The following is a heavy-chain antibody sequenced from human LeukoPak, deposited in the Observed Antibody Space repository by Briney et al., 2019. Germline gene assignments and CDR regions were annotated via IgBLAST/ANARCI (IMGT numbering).Heavy chain of an antibody. Sequence: PSETLSLTCTVSGGSISSYYWSWIRQPAGKGLEWIGRVYTSGSIYYNPSLTSRVTMSVDTSKNHFSLKLSSVTAAGTAVYYCAGETGTRLDRVYFYYMDVWGKGTTVTVSS. CDR1: GGSISSYY. CDR3: AGETGTRLDRVYFYYMDV. J-gene: IGHJ6*03. CDR2: VYTSGSI. D-gene: IGHD1-1*01. V-gene: IGHV4-4*07.